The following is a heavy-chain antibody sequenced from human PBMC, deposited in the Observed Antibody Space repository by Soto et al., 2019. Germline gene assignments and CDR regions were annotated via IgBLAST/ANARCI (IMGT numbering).Heavy chain of an antibody. V-gene: IGHV3-48*02. CDR1: GFTFSGYN. Sequence: GSLRLSCAASGFTFSGYNMNWVRQAPGKGLEWISYISYGDGVGTTMYYAESVKGRFTISRDNAKNSLYLHMTSLKDEDTAVYYCERAMKFLGFYYGMDVWGQGTTVTVSS. CDR2: ISYGDGVGTTM. CDR3: ERAMKFLGFYYGMDV. D-gene: IGHD3-3*01. J-gene: IGHJ6*02.